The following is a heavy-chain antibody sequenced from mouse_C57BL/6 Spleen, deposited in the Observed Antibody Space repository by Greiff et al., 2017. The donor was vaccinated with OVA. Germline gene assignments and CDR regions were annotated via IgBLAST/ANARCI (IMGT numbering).Heavy chain of an antibody. CDR3: ARNYYGSSYAMDY. CDR2: IWTGGGT. J-gene: IGHJ4*01. V-gene: IGHV2-9-1*01. Sequence: VQLVESGPGLVAPSQSLSITCTVSGFSLTSYAISWVRQPPGTGLEWLGVIWTGGGTNYNSALKSRLSISKDNSKSQVFLKMNSLQTDDTARYYRARNYYGSSYAMDYWGQGTSVTVSS. CDR1: GFSLTSYA. D-gene: IGHD1-1*01.